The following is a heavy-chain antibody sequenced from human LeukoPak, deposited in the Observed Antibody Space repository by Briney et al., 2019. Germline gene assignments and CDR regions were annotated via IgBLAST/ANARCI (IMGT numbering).Heavy chain of an antibody. CDR3: ARASSSSGINWFDP. V-gene: IGHV3-30*03. Sequence: GGSLRLSCAASGFPFSSYGMHWVRQAPGKGLEWVAVTSSDGSRNHYADSVKGRFTISRDNSKNTLYLQMNSLRAEDTAVYYCARASSSSGINWFDPWGQGTLVTVSS. CDR2: TSSDGSRN. CDR1: GFPFSSYG. J-gene: IGHJ5*02. D-gene: IGHD6-6*01.